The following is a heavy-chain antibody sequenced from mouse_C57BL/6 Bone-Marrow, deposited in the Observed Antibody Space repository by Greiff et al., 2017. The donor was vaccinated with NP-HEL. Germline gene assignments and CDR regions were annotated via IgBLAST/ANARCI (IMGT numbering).Heavy chain of an antibody. J-gene: IGHJ4*01. D-gene: IGHD6-5*01. Sequence: QVQLQQSGPELVKPGASVKISCKASGYAFSSSWMNWVKQRPGKGLEWIGRIYPGDGDTNYNGKFKGKATLTADKSSSTAYMQLSSLTSEDSAVYFCARIKGGYAYWGQGTSVTVSS. CDR1: GYAFSSSW. CDR2: IYPGDGDT. CDR3: ARIKGGYAY. V-gene: IGHV1-82*01.